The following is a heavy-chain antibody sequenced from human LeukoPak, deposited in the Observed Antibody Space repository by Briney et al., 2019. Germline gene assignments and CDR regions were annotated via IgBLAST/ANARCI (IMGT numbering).Heavy chain of an antibody. J-gene: IGHJ4*02. Sequence: PSQTLSLTCTVSGGSISSGSYYWSWIRPPAGKGLEWIGRTHTSGSTNYNPSLKSRVTISVDTSKNQFSLKLSSVTAADTAVYYCARKFDYWGQGTLVTVSS. CDR3: ARKFDY. V-gene: IGHV4-61*02. CDR1: GGSISSGSYY. CDR2: THTSGST.